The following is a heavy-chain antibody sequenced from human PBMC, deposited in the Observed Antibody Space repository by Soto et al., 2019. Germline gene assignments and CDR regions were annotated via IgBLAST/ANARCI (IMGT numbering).Heavy chain of an antibody. V-gene: IGHV1-69*12. J-gene: IGHJ5*02. CDR2: IIPIFGTA. D-gene: IGHD3-9*01. Sequence: QVQLVQSGAEVKKPGSSVKVSCKASGGTFSSYAISWVRQAPGQGLEWMGGIIPIFGTANYAQKFQGRVTITADESTSTAYMELSSLRSEDTAVYYCARDGGGQYYDILTGYPNNWFDPWGQGTLVTVSS. CDR1: GGTFSSYA. CDR3: ARDGGGQYYDILTGYPNNWFDP.